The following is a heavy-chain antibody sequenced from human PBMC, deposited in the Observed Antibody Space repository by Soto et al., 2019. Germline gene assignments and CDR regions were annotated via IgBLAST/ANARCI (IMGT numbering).Heavy chain of an antibody. V-gene: IGHV3-15*01. D-gene: IGHD4-17*01. CDR3: TTVDYGDYEKDY. J-gene: IGHJ4*02. CDR2: IKSKTDGGTT. Sequence: EVQLVESGGGLVKPGGSLRLSCAASGFTFSNAWMSWVRQAPGKGLEWVGRIKSKTDGGTTDYAAPVKGRFTISRDDSKNTLYLQMNSLKTEDTAVHYCTTVDYGDYEKDYWGQGTLVTVSS. CDR1: GFTFSNAW.